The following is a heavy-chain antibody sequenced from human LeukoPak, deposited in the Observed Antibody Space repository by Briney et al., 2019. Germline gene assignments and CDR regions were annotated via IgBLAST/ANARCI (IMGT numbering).Heavy chain of an antibody. CDR3: ARGRTYYYGSGSYYNDPFYFDY. V-gene: IGHV4-34*01. D-gene: IGHD3-10*01. Sequence: PSETPSLTCAVYGGSFSGYYWSWIRQPPGKGLEWIGEINHSGSTNYNPSLKSRVTISVDTSKNQFSLKLSSVTAADTAVYYCARGRTYYYGSGSYYNDPFYFDYWGQGTLVTVSS. J-gene: IGHJ4*02. CDR1: GGSFSGYY. CDR2: INHSGST.